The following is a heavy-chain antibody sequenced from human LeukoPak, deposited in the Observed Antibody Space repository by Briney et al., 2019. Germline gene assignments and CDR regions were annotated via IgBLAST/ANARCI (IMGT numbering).Heavy chain of an antibody. J-gene: IGHJ6*03. CDR3: ASLPIGKVYYYYYMDV. CDR2: IIPIFGTA. Sequence: SVKVSCKASGGTFSSYAISWVRQAPGQGLEWMGGIIPIFGTANYAQKFQGRVTITADESTSTAYMELSSLRSEDTAVYYCASLPIGKVYYYYYMDVWGKGTTVTVSS. V-gene: IGHV1-69*01. CDR1: GGTFSSYA. D-gene: IGHD3-16*02.